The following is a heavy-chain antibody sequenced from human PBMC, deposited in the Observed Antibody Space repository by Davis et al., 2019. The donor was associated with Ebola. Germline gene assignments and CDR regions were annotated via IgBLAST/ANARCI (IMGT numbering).Heavy chain of an antibody. CDR1: GFTFSSYG. D-gene: IGHD2-2*01. V-gene: IGHV3-33*01. CDR2: IWYDGSNK. CDR3: ARGGVVVPAAITYYYYGMDV. J-gene: IGHJ6*02. Sequence: GGSLRLSCAASGFTFSSYGMHWVRQAPGKGLEWVAVIWYDGSNKYYADSVKGRFTISRDNSKNTLYLQMNSLRAEDTAVYYCARGGVVVPAAITYYYYGMDVWGQGTTVTVSS.